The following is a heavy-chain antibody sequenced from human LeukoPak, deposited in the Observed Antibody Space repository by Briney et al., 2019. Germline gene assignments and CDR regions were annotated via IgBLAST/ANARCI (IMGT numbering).Heavy chain of an antibody. J-gene: IGHJ3*02. CDR3: ASLNLRLGELSLSPDAFDI. CDR1: GFTFSSYA. D-gene: IGHD3-16*02. CDR2: ISYDGSNK. V-gene: IGHV3-30*04. Sequence: GRSLRLSCAASGFTFSSYAMHWVRQAPGKGLEWVAVISYDGSNKYYADSVKGRFTISRDNSKNTLYLQMNSLRAEDTAVYYCASLNLRLGELSLSPDAFDIWGQGTMVPVSS.